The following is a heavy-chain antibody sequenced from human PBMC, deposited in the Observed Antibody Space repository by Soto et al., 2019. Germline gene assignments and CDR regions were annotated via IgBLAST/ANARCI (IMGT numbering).Heavy chain of an antibody. Sequence: EVQLLESGGGLVQPGGSLRLSCAASGFTFSSYAMSWVRQVPGKGLEWVSSISGSGGNTDYADSVKGRCTISGDNSKKRPYLQMIRLRAEDTAVYYGAKGGRRRGIPAAMEFDYWCQGTLVSVSP. CDR2: ISGSGGNT. V-gene: IGHV3-23*01. CDR1: GFTFSSYA. J-gene: IGHJ4*02. D-gene: IGHD2-2*01. CDR3: AKGGRRRGIPAAMEFDY.